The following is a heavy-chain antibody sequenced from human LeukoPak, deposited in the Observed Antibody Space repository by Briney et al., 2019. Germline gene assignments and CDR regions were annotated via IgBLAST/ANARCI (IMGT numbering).Heavy chain of an antibody. CDR2: IYTSGST. Sequence: SQTLSLTCTVSGGSISSGSYYWSWIRQPAGKGLEWIGRIYTSGSTNYNPSLKSRVTISVDTSKNQFSLKLSSVTAADTAVYSCAREWIVVPNWFDPWGQGTLVTVSS. V-gene: IGHV4-61*02. CDR3: AREWIVVPNWFDP. CDR1: GGSISSGSYY. D-gene: IGHD3-10*01. J-gene: IGHJ5*02.